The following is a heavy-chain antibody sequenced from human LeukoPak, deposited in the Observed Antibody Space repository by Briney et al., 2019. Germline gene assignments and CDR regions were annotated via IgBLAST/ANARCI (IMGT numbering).Heavy chain of an antibody. V-gene: IGHV3-9*01. D-gene: IGHD2-8*01. CDR1: GFTFDDYA. Sequence: GRSLRLSCAASGFTFDDYAVHWVRQAPGKGLEWISGISWNSGSIDYADSVKGRFTISRDNAKNSLYLQMNSLRAEDTAFYYCAKAKTFMVFTDAFDIWGQGTMVTVSS. J-gene: IGHJ3*02. CDR2: ISWNSGSI. CDR3: AKAKTFMVFTDAFDI.